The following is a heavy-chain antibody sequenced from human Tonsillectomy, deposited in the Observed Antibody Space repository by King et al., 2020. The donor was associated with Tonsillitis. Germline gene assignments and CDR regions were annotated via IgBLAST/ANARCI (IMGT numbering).Heavy chain of an antibody. CDR3: ARAPNLGYCSSTSCYNYYYYMDV. D-gene: IGHD2-2*01. CDR2: IHESGTT. J-gene: IGHJ6*03. Sequence: QLQESGPGLVKPWETLSLTCSVTGISISNNYWSWIRQPPGKGLAWIGYIHESGTTNYNPSLQSRVTIYVDKSKNQFSLKLSSVTAADTAVYYCARAPNLGYCSSTSCYNYYYYMDVWGKGTTVTVSS. CDR1: GISISNNY. V-gene: IGHV4-59*01.